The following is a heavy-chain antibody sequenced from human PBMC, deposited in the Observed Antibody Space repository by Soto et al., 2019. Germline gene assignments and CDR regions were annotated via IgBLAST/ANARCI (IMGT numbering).Heavy chain of an antibody. CDR2: IFPVFASV. V-gene: IGHV1-69*01. CDR3: ARKRGMGATGAIAFDN. CDR1: GGTFSIYG. Sequence: QVQLVQSGDEVKKPGSSVKVSCQASGGTFSIYGITWVRQAPGQGFEWMGEIFPVFASVKYAQRFQARVTFTANESTSTALLDLSKVTHDDTAMYYCARKRGMGATGAIAFDNWGQGTMVLVSS. D-gene: IGHD1-26*01. J-gene: IGHJ4*02.